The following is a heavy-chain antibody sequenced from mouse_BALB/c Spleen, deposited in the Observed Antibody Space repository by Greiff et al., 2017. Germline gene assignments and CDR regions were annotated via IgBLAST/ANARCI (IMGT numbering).Heavy chain of an antibody. Sequence: EVMLVESGGGLVKPGGSVKLSCAASGFTFSSYAMSWVRQTPEKRLEWIASISSGGSTYYPDSVKGRFTISRESARNILYLQMSSLRSEDTSMYYCARMCLPFAYWGQGTLVTVSA. CDR1: GFTFSSYA. J-gene: IGHJ3*01. V-gene: IGHV5-6-5*01. CDR3: ARMCLPFAY. CDR2: ISSGGST.